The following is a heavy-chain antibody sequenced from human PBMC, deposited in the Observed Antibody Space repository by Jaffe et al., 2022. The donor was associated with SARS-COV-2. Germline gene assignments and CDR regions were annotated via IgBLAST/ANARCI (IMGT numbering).Heavy chain of an antibody. CDR1: GFTFSNYI. J-gene: IGHJ4*02. CDR3: AVQGVRRPF. Sequence: EVQLVESGGGLVQPGGSLRLSCAASGFTFSNYIMNWVRQAPGKGLECVSYISSSSSTIYYSDSVKGRFTISRDDAKNSLYLQMNSLRDEDTAVYYCAVQGVRRPFWGQGTLVTVSS. CDR2: ISSSSSTI. V-gene: IGHV3-48*02. D-gene: IGHD3-10*01.